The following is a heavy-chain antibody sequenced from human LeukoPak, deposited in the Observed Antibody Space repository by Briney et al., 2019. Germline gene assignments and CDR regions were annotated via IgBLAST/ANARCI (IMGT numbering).Heavy chain of an antibody. D-gene: IGHD1-26*01. CDR2: LDPEDGET. J-gene: IGHJ5*02. CDR1: GYTLTEVA. CDR3: VASLPPDGIVGATVDWFDP. V-gene: IGHV1-24*01. Sequence: ASVKVSCNVSGYTLTEVAMHWVRQAPGKGLEWMGGLDPEDGETVYARKFQGRVTMTEDTSTDTAYMELSSLSSEDTAVYYCVASLPPDGIVGATVDWFDPWGQGTLVTVSS.